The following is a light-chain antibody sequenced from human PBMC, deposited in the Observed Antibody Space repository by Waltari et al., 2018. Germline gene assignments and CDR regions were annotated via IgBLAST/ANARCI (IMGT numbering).Light chain of an antibody. V-gene: IGKV3-15*01. J-gene: IGKJ1*01. CDR2: GAS. CDR1: QRVSSN. CDR3: HQYYNGPQT. Sequence: ETVMTQSPATLSVSPGERATLPCRASQRVSSNLAWYQQKPGQPPRLLIYGASTRATGIPGRFSGSGSGTEFTLTISSLQSEDFAVYYCHQYYNGPQTFGQGTKVEIK.